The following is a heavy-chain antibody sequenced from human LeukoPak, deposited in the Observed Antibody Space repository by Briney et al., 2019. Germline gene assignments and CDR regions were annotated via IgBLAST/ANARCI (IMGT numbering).Heavy chain of an antibody. CDR3: APQQSYSPYNWFDP. Sequence: PGGSLRLSCAASGFTISNYWMHWVRQAPGTGLVWVSRIHPDGRITTYADSVKGRFTISRDNAKNTLYLQMNNLRAEDTAVYFCAPQQSYSPYNWFDPWGQGTLVTVSS. CDR1: GFTISNYW. V-gene: IGHV3-74*03. D-gene: IGHD5-12*01. J-gene: IGHJ5*02. CDR2: IHPDGRIT.